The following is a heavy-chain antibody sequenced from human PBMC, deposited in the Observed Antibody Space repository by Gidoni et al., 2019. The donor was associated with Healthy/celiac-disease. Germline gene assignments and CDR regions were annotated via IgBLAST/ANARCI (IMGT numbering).Heavy chain of an antibody. CDR1: CGSISSYY. D-gene: IGHD6-13*01. CDR2: IYYSGST. CDR3: ARGTGIAAVGFDY. Sequence: QVQLQESGPGLVKPSETLSLTCTVSCGSISSYYWSWIRRHTGKGLEWIGYIYYSGSTNYNPSLKIRVTRLVDRSKTQFSRKLSSVTAADTAVYYCARGTGIAAVGFDYWGQVTLVTVSS. V-gene: IGHV4-59*01. J-gene: IGHJ4*02.